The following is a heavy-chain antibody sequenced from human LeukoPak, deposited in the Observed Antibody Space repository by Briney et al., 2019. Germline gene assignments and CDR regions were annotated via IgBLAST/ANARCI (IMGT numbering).Heavy chain of an antibody. Sequence: SGGSLRLSCAASGFTFSSYAMSWVRQAPGKGLEWVSAISGSGGSTYYADSVKGRFTISRDNSRNTLYLQMNSLRAEDTAVYYCAKDPGTTFYYYYYMDVWGKGTTVTVSS. CDR1: GFTFSSYA. J-gene: IGHJ6*03. D-gene: IGHD1-7*01. CDR2: ISGSGGST. CDR3: AKDPGTTFYYYYYMDV. V-gene: IGHV3-23*01.